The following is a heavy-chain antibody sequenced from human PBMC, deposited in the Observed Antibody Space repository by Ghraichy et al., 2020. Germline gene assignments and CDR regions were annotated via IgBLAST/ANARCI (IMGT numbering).Heavy chain of an antibody. CDR3: AKTGSCIGTTCYTKGWLDP. CDR1: GFTFSNSA. J-gene: IGHJ5*02. CDR2: LSGGGAST. V-gene: IGHV3-23*01. D-gene: IGHD2-2*02. Sequence: GGSLRLSCAASGFTFSNSAMSWVRQAPGKGLEWLSALSGGGASTYYADSVKGRFIISRDNSKNTLFLQMNSLRAEDTAVYYCAKTGSCIGTTCYTKGWLDPWGQGTLVTVSS.